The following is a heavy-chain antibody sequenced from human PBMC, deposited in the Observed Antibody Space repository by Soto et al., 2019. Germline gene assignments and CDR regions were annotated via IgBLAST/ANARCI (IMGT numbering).Heavy chain of an antibody. CDR3: ARELGDLWEIDI. Sequence: QVQLVESGGGVVQPGRSLRLSCAASGFTFSSNGMHWVRQAPGKGLEWVAIIWFDGNKKYYADSVKGRFTISRDNSKNTLYLQMDSVRADDTAVYYCARELGDLWEIDISSQGTMVAVSS. CDR1: GFTFSSNG. D-gene: IGHD3-10*01. V-gene: IGHV3-33*01. CDR2: IWFDGNKK. J-gene: IGHJ3*02.